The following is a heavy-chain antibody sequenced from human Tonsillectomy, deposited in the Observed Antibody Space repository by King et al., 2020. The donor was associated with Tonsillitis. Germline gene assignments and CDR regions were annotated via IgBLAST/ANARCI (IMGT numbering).Heavy chain of an antibody. V-gene: IGHV4-30-4*01. D-gene: IGHD7-27*01. Sequence: VQLQESGPGLVKPSQTLSLTCTVSGGSISSGDYYWSWIRQPPGKGLEWSGYIDYSGNTYYNPSPKSLVTISVDASKSQFSLKLSSVTAADTAVYYCAKGAGDPYYLDYWGQGTLVTVSS. J-gene: IGHJ4*02. CDR3: AKGAGDPYYLDY. CDR1: GGSISSGDYY. CDR2: IDYSGNT.